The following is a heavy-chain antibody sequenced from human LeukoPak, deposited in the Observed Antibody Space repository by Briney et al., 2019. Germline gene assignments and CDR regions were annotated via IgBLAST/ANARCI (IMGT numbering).Heavy chain of an antibody. CDR2: ISSSGDRT. D-gene: IGHD5-18*01. Sequence: GGSLRLSCAASGFTFSTYAMSWVRQAPGKGLEWVSAISSSGDRTYYADSVKGRFTISRDNAKNSLYLQVNSLRAEDTAVYYCARECMDTAMVDAFDIWGQGTMVTVSS. V-gene: IGHV3-23*01. J-gene: IGHJ3*02. CDR1: GFTFSTYA. CDR3: ARECMDTAMVDAFDI.